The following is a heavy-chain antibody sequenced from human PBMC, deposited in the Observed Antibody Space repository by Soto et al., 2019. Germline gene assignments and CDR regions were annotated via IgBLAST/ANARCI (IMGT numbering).Heavy chain of an antibody. CDR1: GGSFSGYY. CDR3: ARWGSWSTHNYYYYGMDV. Sequence: SETLSLTCAVYGGSFSGYYWSWIRQPPGKGLEWIGEINHSGSTNYNPSLKSRVTISVDTSKNQFSLKLSSVTAADTAVYYCARWGSWSTHNYYYYGMDVWGQGTTVTVS. J-gene: IGHJ6*02. CDR2: INHSGST. D-gene: IGHD6-13*01. V-gene: IGHV4-34*01.